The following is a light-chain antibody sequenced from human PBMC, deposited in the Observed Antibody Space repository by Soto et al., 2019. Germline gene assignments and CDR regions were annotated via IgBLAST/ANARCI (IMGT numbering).Light chain of an antibody. CDR3: SSYTTSGTPV. CDR1: SSDVGGYNY. Sequence: QSVLTQPASVSGSPGQSITISCTGTSSDVGGYNYLSWYQQHQGKAPKVMIYEVSNRPSGVSNRFSGSKSGNTASLTISGLQAEDEADYFCSSYTTSGTPVFGGGTKLTVL. J-gene: IGLJ3*02. V-gene: IGLV2-14*01. CDR2: EVS.